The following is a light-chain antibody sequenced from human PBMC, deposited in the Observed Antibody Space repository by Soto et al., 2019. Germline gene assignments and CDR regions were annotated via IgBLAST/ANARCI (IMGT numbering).Light chain of an antibody. Sequence: DIQMTHSPSSLSASVVDRVTITCRASQSISSYLNWYQQKPGKAPKLLIYAASSLQSGVPSRFSGSGSGTDFTLTISSLQPEDFATYYCQQSYSTPWTFGQGTKVDTK. CDR3: QQSYSTPWT. CDR1: QSISSY. J-gene: IGKJ1*01. V-gene: IGKV1-39*01. CDR2: AAS.